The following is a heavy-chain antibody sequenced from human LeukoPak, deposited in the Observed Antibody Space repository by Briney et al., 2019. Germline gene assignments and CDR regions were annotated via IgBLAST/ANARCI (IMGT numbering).Heavy chain of an antibody. Sequence: GGSLRLSCAASGFTFSSYSMSWVRQAPGKVLEWVSSISRDSTDIYHADSVKGRFTNSRDNAKNSLYLQMNNLRAEDTAIYYCAKDLPAAVDWGQGTLVTVSS. CDR3: AKDLPAAVD. J-gene: IGHJ4*02. D-gene: IGHD2-2*01. CDR2: ISRDSTDI. V-gene: IGHV3-21*01. CDR1: GFTFSSYS.